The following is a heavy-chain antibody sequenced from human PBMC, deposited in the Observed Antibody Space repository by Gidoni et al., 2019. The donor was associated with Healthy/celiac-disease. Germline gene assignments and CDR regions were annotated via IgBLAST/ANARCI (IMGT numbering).Heavy chain of an antibody. CDR3: ARDFAITIFATGYYYGMDV. V-gene: IGHV3-30*01. Sequence: QVQLVESGGGVVQPGRSLRLSCTASGFTFSSYAMHWVRQAPGKGIEWVAVISYDGSNKYYADSVKGRFTIARDNSKNTLYLQMNSLRAEDTAVYYCARDFAITIFATGYYYGMDVWGQGTTVTVSS. CDR1: GFTFSSYA. D-gene: IGHD3-3*01. CDR2: ISYDGSNK. J-gene: IGHJ6*02.